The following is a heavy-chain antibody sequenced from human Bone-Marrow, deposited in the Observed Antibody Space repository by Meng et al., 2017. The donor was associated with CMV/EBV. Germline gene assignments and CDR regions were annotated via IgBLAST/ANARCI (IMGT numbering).Heavy chain of an antibody. D-gene: IGHD3-10*01. CDR2: IIPMFDIV. CDR1: GGTFRSCA. V-gene: IGHV1-69*10. CDR3: ARDSPPLGITVARDYGMDV. J-gene: IGHJ6*01. Sequence: SVKVSCKASGGTFRSCAINWVRQAPGQGLEWMAEIIPMFDIVNYAQKFQGRVTVTTDKSTNTAYMDLSSLKSEDTAVYYCARDSPPLGITVARDYGMDVWWEGSTVTVSS.